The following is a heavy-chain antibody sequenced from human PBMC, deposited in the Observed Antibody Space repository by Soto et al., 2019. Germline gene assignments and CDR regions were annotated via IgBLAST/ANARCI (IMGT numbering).Heavy chain of an antibody. CDR1: GGSISSYY. D-gene: IGHD5-12*01. J-gene: IGHJ6*03. CDR3: ARASEYSGYGSYYYYMDV. V-gene: IGHV4-59*01. Sequence: SETLSLTCTVSGGSISSYYWSWIRQPPGKGLEWIGYIYYSGSTNYNPSLKSRVTISVDTSKNQFSLKLSSVTAADTAVYYCARASEYSGYGSYYYYMDVWGKGTTVTVSS. CDR2: IYYSGST.